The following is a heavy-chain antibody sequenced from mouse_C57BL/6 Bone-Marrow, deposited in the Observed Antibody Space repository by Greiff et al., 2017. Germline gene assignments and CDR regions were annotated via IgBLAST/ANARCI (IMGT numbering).Heavy chain of an antibody. D-gene: IGHD2-3*01. CDR2: IYPGNSDT. CDR1: GYTFTSYW. V-gene: IGHV1-5*01. CDR3: TRSRWLLRPYYAMDY. J-gene: IGHJ4*01. Sequence: DVKLQESGTVLARPGASVKMSCKTSGYTFTSYWMHWVKQRPGQGLEWIGAIYPGNSDTSYNQKFKGKAKLTAVTSASTAYMELSSLTNEDSAVYYCTRSRWLLRPYYAMDYWGQGTSVTVSS.